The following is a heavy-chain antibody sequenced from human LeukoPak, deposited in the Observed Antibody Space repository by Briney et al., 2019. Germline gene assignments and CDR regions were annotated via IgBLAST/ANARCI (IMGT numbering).Heavy chain of an antibody. D-gene: IGHD5-18*01. J-gene: IGHJ4*02. CDR1: GGSISSYY. V-gene: IGHV4-59*08. CDR2: IYYSGST. CDR3: ARRNGYTYGYYFDY. Sequence: SETLSLTCTVSGGSISSYYWSWIRQPPGKGLEWIGYIYYSGSTNYNPSLKSRVTISVDTSKNLFSLKLSSVTAADTAIYYCARRNGYTYGYYFDYWGQGTLVTVSS.